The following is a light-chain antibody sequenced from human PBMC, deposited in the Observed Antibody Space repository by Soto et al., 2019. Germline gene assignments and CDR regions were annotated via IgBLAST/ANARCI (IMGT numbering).Light chain of an antibody. J-gene: IGLJ1*01. CDR2: DVS. Sequence: QSVLAQPASVSGSPGQSIIISCTGTRSDVGGYSYVSWYQQHPGKAPKLMSYDVSNRPSGVSSRFSGSKSGNTASLTISGRQAEDEADYYCSSYTSSSTLVFGTGTKLTVL. CDR1: RSDVGGYSY. CDR3: SSYTSSSTLV. V-gene: IGLV2-14*03.